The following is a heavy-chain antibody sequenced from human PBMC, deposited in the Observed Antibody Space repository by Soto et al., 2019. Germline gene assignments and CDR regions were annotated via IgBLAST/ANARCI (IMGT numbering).Heavy chain of an antibody. J-gene: IGHJ3*02. CDR3: AHPRGYGVFDAVDI. CDR1: GFIFSAYA. CDR2: IDQSGGTA. V-gene: IGHV3-23*01. D-gene: IGHD4-17*01. Sequence: GGSLRLSCAASGFIFSAYAMNWVRQAPGKGLELVASIDQSGGTAYYAESVRGRFAISRDNSINTLFLQMSSLRAEDTALYYCAHPRGYGVFDAVDIWGQGTMVT.